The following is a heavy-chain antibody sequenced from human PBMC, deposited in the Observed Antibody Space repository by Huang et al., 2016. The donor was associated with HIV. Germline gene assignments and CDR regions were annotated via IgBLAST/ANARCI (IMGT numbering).Heavy chain of an antibody. J-gene: IGHJ6*02. D-gene: IGHD1-7*01. Sequence: VESGGRLVQPGGSIRLSCVGSTFTFGAYWMSWVRQSPGKGLEWVANIKQDESEKDYVESVKGRFNISRDKAKKVLFLEMNNVRVEDTATYYCATKTAAMDIWGQGTTVTVS. V-gene: IGHV3-7*01. CDR3: ATKTAAMDI. CDR1: TFTFGAYW. CDR2: IKQDESEK.